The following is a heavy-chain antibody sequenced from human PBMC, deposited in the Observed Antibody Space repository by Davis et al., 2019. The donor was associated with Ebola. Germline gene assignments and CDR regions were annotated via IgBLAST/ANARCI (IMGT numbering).Heavy chain of an antibody. CDR2: IHSDGTST. V-gene: IGHV3-74*01. Sequence: GESLKISCAASGFSFSSTWMHWVRQAPGKGLVWVSRIHSDGTSTIYTDSVKGRFTISRDNAKNTLYLQMNSLRAEDTAVYYCARSPYDFWSGYPDWGQGTLVTVSS. J-gene: IGHJ4*02. D-gene: IGHD3-3*01. CDR1: GFSFSSTW. CDR3: ARSPYDFWSGYPD.